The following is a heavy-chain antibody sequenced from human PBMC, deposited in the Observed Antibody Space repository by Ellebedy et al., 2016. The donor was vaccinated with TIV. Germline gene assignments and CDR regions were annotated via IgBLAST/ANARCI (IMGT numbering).Heavy chain of an antibody. CDR1: GFTFSSYA. CDR3: AKEPVYDFWSGYTPYFDY. Sequence: GESLKISCAASGFTFSSYAMSWVRQAPGKGLEWVSAISGSGGSTYYADSVKGRFTISRDNSKNTLYLQMNSLRAEDTAVYYCAKEPVYDFWSGYTPYFDYWGQGTLVTVSS. D-gene: IGHD3-3*01. J-gene: IGHJ4*02. V-gene: IGHV3-23*01. CDR2: ISGSGGST.